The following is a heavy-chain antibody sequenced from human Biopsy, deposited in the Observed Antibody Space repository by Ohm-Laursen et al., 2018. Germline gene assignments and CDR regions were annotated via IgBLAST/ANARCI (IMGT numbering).Heavy chain of an antibody. Sequence: SDTLSLTCGVSGFSISSGFHWAWIRQPPGKGLERIGFIYRTGTTTYNPSFKSRVAMAVDTSKNQFSPTLNSVTAADTAVYYCARMKGRGYFDYWGQGTLVTVSS. V-gene: IGHV4-38-2*01. D-gene: IGHD2-15*01. CDR2: IYRTGTT. CDR1: GFSISSGFH. CDR3: ARMKGRGYFDY. J-gene: IGHJ4*02.